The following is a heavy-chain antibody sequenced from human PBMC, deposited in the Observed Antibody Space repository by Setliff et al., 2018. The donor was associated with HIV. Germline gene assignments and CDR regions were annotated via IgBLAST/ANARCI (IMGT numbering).Heavy chain of an antibody. Sequence: LSLTCTVPGGSFSDYYMSWIRQAPGKGLEWVSYISSSSSYTNYADSVKGRFTISRDNSENTLYLQMNSLRAEDTAVYYCARQAYCGYDCYWRAWFDPWGQGTLVTVSS. J-gene: IGHJ5*02. CDR1: GGSFSDYY. CDR2: ISSSSSYT. V-gene: IGHV3-11*06. D-gene: IGHD2-21*02. CDR3: ARQAYCGYDCYWRAWFDP.